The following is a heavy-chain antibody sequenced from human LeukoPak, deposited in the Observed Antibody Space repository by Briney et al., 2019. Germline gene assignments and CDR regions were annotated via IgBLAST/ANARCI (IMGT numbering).Heavy chain of an antibody. CDR1: GFTFSSYG. D-gene: IGHD3-22*01. J-gene: IGHJ3*02. Sequence: GSPRLSCAASGFTFSSYGMHWIRQPPGKGLEWIGSIYYSGNTYYNASLKSRVTISVDTSKNQFSLKLTSVTAADTAVYYCARGYDSSGYYYDIWGQGAMVTVSS. V-gene: IGHV4-39*07. CDR3: ARGYDSSGYYYDI. CDR2: IYYSGNT.